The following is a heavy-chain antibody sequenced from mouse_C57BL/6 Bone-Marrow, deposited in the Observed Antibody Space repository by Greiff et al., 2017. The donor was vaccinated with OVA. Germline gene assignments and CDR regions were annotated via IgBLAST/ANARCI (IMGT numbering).Heavy chain of an antibody. CDR1: GYTFTSYW. D-gene: IGHD1-1*01. V-gene: IGHV1-52*01. Sequence: QVQLQQPGAELVRPGSSVKLSCKASGYTFTSYWMHWVKQRPIQGLEWIGNIDPSDSETHYNQKFKDKATLTVDKSSSTAYMQLSSLTSEDSAVYYCARGYYGRSPFAYWGQGTLVTVSA. CDR2: IDPSDSET. J-gene: IGHJ3*01. CDR3: ARGYYGRSPFAY.